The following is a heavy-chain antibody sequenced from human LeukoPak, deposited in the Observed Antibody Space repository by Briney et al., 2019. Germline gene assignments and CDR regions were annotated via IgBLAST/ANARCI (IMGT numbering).Heavy chain of an antibody. Sequence: SQTLSLTCTVSGVSISSGNYHWSWIRQRPGKGLEWIGYIHNSGDTSYNPSLKSRVTMSLGASTNQFSLKVTSVTAADTAVYFCARPKYYYETGAFAVWGQGTMVTVSS. J-gene: IGHJ3*01. CDR1: GVSISSGNYH. CDR2: IHNSGDT. CDR3: ARPKYYYETGAFAV. D-gene: IGHD3-22*01. V-gene: IGHV4-31*03.